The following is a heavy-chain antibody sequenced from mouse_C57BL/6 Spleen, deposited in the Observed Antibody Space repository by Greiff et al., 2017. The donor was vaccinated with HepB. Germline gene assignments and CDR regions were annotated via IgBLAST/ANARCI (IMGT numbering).Heavy chain of an antibody. CDR3: IYYSDHDVYYALDY. CDR1: GFNIKDDY. Sequence: VQLQQSGAELVRPGASVKLSCTASGFNIKDDYMHWVKQRPEQGLEWIGWIDPENGDTEYASKFQGKATITADTSSNTAYLHLSSLTSEDTAVYYCIYYSDHDVYYALDYWGQGTSVTVSP. J-gene: IGHJ4*01. D-gene: IGHD2-4*01. V-gene: IGHV14-4*01. CDR2: IDPENGDT.